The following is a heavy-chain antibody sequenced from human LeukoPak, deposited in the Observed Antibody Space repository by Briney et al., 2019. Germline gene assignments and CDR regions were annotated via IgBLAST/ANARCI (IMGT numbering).Heavy chain of an antibody. CDR2: IYSGGST. CDR1: GFTVSSNY. Sequence: GGSLRLSCAASGFTVSSNYMSWVRQAPGKGLEWVSVIYSGGSTYYADSVKGRFTISRDNSKNTLYLQMNSLRAEDTALYYCARDPTRYLRYGYFDYWGQGAQVTVSS. CDR3: ARDPTRYLRYGYFDY. J-gene: IGHJ4*02. V-gene: IGHV3-66*01. D-gene: IGHD4-17*01.